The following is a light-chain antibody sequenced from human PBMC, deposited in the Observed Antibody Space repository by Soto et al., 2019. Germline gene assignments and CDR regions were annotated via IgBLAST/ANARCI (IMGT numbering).Light chain of an antibody. CDR3: QQRSNWPPSLT. J-gene: IGKJ4*01. CDR1: QSVSSY. CDR2: DAS. V-gene: IGKV3-11*01. Sequence: EIVLTQSPATLSLSPGERATLSCRASQSVSSYLAWYQQQPGQAPRLLIYDASNRATGIPARFSGSGSGTDFTFTISSLEPEDFAVYYCQQRSNWPPSLTFGGGTKVEIK.